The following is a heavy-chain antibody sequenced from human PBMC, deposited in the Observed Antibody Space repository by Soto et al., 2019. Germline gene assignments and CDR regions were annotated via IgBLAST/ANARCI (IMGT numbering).Heavy chain of an antibody. V-gene: IGHV4-39*01. CDR1: GGSMSSSSYY. Sequence: XETLSLTCTVSGGSMSSSSYYWGWIRQPPGEGLEWIANMYFSGFYSGSTSYNPSLKSRVTISVDTSKNQFSLQVSSVTAADTAVYYCARGFDILTFGFCLDYWGQGTPVTVSS. CDR2: MYFSGFYSGST. CDR3: ARGFDILTFGFCLDY. D-gene: IGHD3-9*01. J-gene: IGHJ4*02.